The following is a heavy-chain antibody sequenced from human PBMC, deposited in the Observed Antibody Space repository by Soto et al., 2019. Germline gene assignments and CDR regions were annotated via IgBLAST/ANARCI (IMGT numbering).Heavy chain of an antibody. V-gene: IGHV1-8*01. Sequence: QVQLVQSGAEVKKPGASVKVSCKASGYTFTSYDINWVRQATGQGLEWMGWMNPNSGNTGYAQKFQGRVTMTRKTSISTAYMELSSLRSEDTAVYYCARDLYCSSTSCYSSYYMDVWGKGTTVTVSS. CDR2: MNPNSGNT. D-gene: IGHD2-2*01. CDR1: GYTFTSYD. J-gene: IGHJ6*03. CDR3: ARDLYCSSTSCYSSYYMDV.